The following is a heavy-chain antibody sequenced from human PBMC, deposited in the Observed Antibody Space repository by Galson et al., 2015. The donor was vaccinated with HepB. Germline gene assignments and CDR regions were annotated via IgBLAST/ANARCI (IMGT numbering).Heavy chain of an antibody. Sequence: SLRLSCAASGFTFDDSAMHWVRQAPGKGLEWVSGICWNSDSIGYADSVKGRFTISRDNAKTSLYLQMNSLRAEDTALYYCATETFDYGDYHGPFDYWGQGTLVTVS. J-gene: IGHJ4*02. CDR3: ATETFDYGDYHGPFDY. V-gene: IGHV3-9*01. D-gene: IGHD4-17*01. CDR1: GFTFDDSA. CDR2: ICWNSDSI.